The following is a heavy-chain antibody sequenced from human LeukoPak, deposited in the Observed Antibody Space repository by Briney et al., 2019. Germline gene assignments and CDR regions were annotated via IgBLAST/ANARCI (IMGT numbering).Heavy chain of an antibody. D-gene: IGHD2-15*01. CDR2: INPHNGDT. J-gene: IGHJ4*02. CDR1: GYTFIGYY. CDR3: ATVRDIVVGGGPYYFDY. V-gene: IGHV1-2*02. Sequence: ASVKVSCKASGYTFIGYYLHWVRQAPGQGLEWMGWINPHNGDTNYAQKFQGRVTMTRDTSITTVYMDLSRLKSDDTAVYYCATVRDIVVGGGPYYFDYWGQGTLVTVSS.